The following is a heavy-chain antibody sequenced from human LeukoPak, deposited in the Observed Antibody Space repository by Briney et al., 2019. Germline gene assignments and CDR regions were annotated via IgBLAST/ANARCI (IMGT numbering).Heavy chain of an antibody. Sequence: GSLRLSCAASGFTFSNYWMTWVRQAPGKGLEWVGEINHSGSTNYNPSLKSRVTISLDTSKNQFSLKLSSVTAADTAVYYCARDRWGLWTPRPFFDYWGQGTLVTVSS. D-gene: IGHD1-26*01. J-gene: IGHJ4*02. V-gene: IGHV4-34*01. CDR1: GFTFSNYW. CDR3: ARDRWGLWTPRPFFDY. CDR2: INHSGST.